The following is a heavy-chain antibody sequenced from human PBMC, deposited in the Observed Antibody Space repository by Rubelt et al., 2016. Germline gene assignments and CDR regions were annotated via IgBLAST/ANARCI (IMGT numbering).Heavy chain of an antibody. CDR1: GVNFSDNC. D-gene: IGHD3-10*01. CDR2: VRCDGNRT. V-gene: IGHV3-30*02. J-gene: IGHJ3*02. Sequence: GGSLRLSCAASGVNFSDNCMSWVRQAPGKGMEGVADVRCDGNRTYYADAVRGRFTMSRDNSKNTLYLQMSSLRAEDTAMYYCAKAQEFDMWGQGTMVTVSS. CDR3: AKAQEFDM.